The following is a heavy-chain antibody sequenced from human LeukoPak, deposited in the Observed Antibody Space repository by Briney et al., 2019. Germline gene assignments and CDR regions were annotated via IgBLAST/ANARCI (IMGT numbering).Heavy chain of an antibody. V-gene: IGHV3-33*01. CDR3: ATGGARYDNYVDVRRVDY. J-gene: IGHJ4*02. CDR2: IWYDGGNK. Sequence: HPGGSLRLSCAASGFTFSNYGMHWVRQAPRKGREWVALIWYDGGNKYYADSVKGRFPISRENPKNTLYLQMNSLRAEDTAVYYCATGGARYDNYVDVRRVDYWGQGTLVTVSS. CDR1: GFTFSNYG. D-gene: IGHD5-12*01.